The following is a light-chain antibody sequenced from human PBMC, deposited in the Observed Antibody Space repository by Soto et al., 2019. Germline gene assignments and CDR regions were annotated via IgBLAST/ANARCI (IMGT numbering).Light chain of an antibody. CDR1: QGISSW. V-gene: IGKV1-39*01. J-gene: IGKJ1*01. CDR2: DAS. CDR3: QQSYSTPKT. Sequence: DIQMTQSPSTLSASVGDRVTITCRASQGISSWLAWYQQKRGKAPKLLIYDASSLQSGVPSRFSGSGSGTDFTLTISSLQPEDFATYYCQQSYSTPKTFGQGTKVDIK.